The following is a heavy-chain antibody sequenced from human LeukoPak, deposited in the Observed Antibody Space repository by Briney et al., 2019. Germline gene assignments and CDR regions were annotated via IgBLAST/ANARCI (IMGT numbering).Heavy chain of an antibody. V-gene: IGHV1-2*02. D-gene: IGHD1-7*01. J-gene: IGHJ6*03. CDR3: ARDIAGWNYGQRYHYMDA. CDR2: INPDIGGA. Sequence: ASVKVSCKASGDTFTGYYMHWVRQAPGQGLEWMGWINPDIGGAYYAQKFQARVTITSDTATSTAYMELSRLRSDNTAVYYCARDIAGWNYGQRYHYMDAWGKGTPVTISS. CDR1: GDTFTGYY.